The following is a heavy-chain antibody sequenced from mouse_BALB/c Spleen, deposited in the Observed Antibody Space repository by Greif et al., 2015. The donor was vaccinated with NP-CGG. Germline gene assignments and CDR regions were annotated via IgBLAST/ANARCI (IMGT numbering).Heavy chain of an antibody. CDR2: IWSGGST. CDR1: GFSLTSYG. D-gene: IGHD1-2*01. CDR3: ARNRHYYGYVDY. Sequence: QVQLKESGPGLVQPSQSLSITCTVSGFSLTSYGVHWVRQSPGKGLEWLGVIWSGGSTDYNAAFISRLSISKDNSKSXVFFKMNSLQANDTAIYYCARNRHYYGYVDYWGQGTTLTVSS. J-gene: IGHJ2*01. V-gene: IGHV2-2*02.